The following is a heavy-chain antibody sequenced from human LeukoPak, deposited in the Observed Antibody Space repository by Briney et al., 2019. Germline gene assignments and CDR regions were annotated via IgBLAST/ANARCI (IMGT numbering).Heavy chain of an antibody. CDR2: IYQDGREK. Sequence: GGSLGLSCAASGFTFSSHLMTWVRQAPGKGLEWVANIYQDGREKYYLSSVRGRFTISRDNAKNSLYLQMDSLRVEDTGVYYCASERPSSSWYDYWGQGTLVTVSS. D-gene: IGHD6-13*01. J-gene: IGHJ4*02. CDR3: ASERPSSSWYDY. CDR1: GFTFSSHL. V-gene: IGHV3-7*01.